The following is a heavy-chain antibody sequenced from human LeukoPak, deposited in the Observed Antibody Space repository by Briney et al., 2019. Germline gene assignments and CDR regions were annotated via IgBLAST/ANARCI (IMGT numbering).Heavy chain of an antibody. V-gene: IGHV3-30-3*02. CDR2: ISYDGSNK. CDR1: GFTFSSYA. J-gene: IGHJ4*02. CDR3: AKPISGSYYND. D-gene: IGHD3-10*01. Sequence: GRSLRLSCAASGFTFSSYAMHWVRQAPGKGLEWVAVISYDGSNKYYADSVKGRFTISRDNSKNTLYLQMNSLRAEDTAVYYCAKPISGSYYNDWGQGTLVTVSS.